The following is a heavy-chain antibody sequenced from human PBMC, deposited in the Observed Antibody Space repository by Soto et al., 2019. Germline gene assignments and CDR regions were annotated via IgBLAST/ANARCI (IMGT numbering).Heavy chain of an antibody. D-gene: IGHD4-4*01. V-gene: IGHV1-69*01. Sequence: QVQLVQSGAEVKKPGSSVKVSCKASGGTFSSYAISWVRQAPGQGLEWRGGIIPIFGTANYAQKLQGRVTIAADESTSTAYMELSSLRSEATAVYYCARSPTVTTRTYYYYGMDVWGQGTTVTVSS. CDR3: ARSPTVTTRTYYYYGMDV. J-gene: IGHJ6*02. CDR2: IIPIFGTA. CDR1: GGTFSSYA.